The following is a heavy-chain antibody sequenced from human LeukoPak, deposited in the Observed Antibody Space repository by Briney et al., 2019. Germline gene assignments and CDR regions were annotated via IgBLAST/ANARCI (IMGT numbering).Heavy chain of an antibody. CDR2: IYSGGST. Sequence: GGSLRLSCAASGFTVSSNYMSWVRQAPGKGLEWVSVIYSGGSTYYADSVKGRFTISRDNSKNTLYLQMNSLRAEDTAVYYCARDSKEWLVTGDYWGQGTLVTVSS. J-gene: IGHJ4*02. CDR1: GFTVSSNY. V-gene: IGHV3-66*01. CDR3: ARDSKEWLVTGDY. D-gene: IGHD6-19*01.